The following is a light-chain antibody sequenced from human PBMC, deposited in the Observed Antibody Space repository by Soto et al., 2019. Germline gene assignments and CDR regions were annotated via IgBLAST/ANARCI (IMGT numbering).Light chain of an antibody. CDR3: LQTYSTPGT. CDR2: TAF. CDR1: QSISGY. J-gene: IGKJ2*02. Sequence: DIQLTQSPSSLSASVGDRVTITCRASQSISGYLNWYQQKPGRAPNLLIYTAFSLQSGVPSRFSGSASGTDFTLTISSLQPEDFASYYCLQTYSTPGTFGQGTQL. V-gene: IGKV1-39*01.